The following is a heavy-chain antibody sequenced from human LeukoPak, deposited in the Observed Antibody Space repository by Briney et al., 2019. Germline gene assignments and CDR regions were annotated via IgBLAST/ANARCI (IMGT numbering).Heavy chain of an antibody. CDR3: ARLNALRYFDWLLSPFDY. CDR2: IYYSGST. Sequence: SETLSLTCTVSGGSISSSSYYWGWIRQPPGKGLEWIGSIYYSGSTYYNPSLKSRVTISVDTSKNQFSLKLSSVTAADTAVYYCARLNALRYFDWLLSPFDYWGQGTLVTVSS. J-gene: IGHJ4*02. D-gene: IGHD3-9*01. CDR1: GGSISSSSYY. V-gene: IGHV4-39*01.